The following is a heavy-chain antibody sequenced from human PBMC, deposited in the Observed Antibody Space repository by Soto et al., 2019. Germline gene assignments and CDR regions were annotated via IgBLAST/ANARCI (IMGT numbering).Heavy chain of an antibody. CDR3: AKDRKWLVGFDY. V-gene: IGHV3-23*01. CDR2: ISGSGGST. J-gene: IGHJ4*02. Sequence: GSVRLSCAASGFTFSSYAMSWVRQAPGKGLEWVSAISGSGGSTYYADSVKGRFTISRDNSKNTLYLQMNSLRAEDTAVYYCAKDRKWLVGFDYWGQGTLVTVSS. CDR1: GFTFSSYA. D-gene: IGHD6-19*01.